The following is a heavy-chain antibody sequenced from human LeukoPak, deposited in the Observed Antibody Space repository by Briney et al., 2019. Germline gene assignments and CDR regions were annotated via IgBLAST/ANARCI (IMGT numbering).Heavy chain of an antibody. CDR1: GFPFSSYS. CDR3: ARSIPYGTTWYXRSDY. CDR2: IKPDGTTK. V-gene: IGHV3-7*03. J-gene: IGHJ4*02. D-gene: IGHD2-21*01. Sequence: GGSLRLSCAASGFPFSSYSMTWVRQAPGKGLEWVANIKPDGTTKFYVDSVKGRFTISRDNALNSLYLQMNSLRAEDTAIYYCARSIPYGTTWYXRSDYXXXGTLVTVSS.